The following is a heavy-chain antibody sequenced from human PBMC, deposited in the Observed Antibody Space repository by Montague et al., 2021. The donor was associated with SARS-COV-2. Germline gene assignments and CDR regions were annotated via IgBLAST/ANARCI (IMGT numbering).Heavy chain of an antibody. CDR1: GGSISSSSYY. Sequence: SETLSLTCTVSGGSISSSSYYWGWIRQPPGKGLEWIGSIYYSGSTYYNPSLKSRVTISVDTSKNQLSLRLSSVTAADTAVCFCARHKAWNVAPYYFDYWGKGTVAPASS. D-gene: IGHD1-1*01. CDR2: IYYSGST. V-gene: IGHV4-39*01. J-gene: IGHJ4*02. CDR3: ARHKAWNVAPYYFDY.